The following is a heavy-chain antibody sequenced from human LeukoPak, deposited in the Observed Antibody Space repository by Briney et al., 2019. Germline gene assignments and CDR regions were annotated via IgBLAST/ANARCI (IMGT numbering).Heavy chain of an antibody. CDR3: ARDAPHLPMVAPEPNFDY. CDR1: GYTFTSYG. CDR2: ISAYNGNT. J-gene: IGHJ4*02. V-gene: IGHV1-18*01. Sequence: GASVKVSCKASGYTFTSYGISWVRQAPGQGLEWMGWISAYNGNTNYAQKLQGRVTMATDTSTSTAYMELRSLRSDDTAVYYCARDAPHLPMVAPEPNFDYWGQGTLVAVSS. D-gene: IGHD4/OR15-4a*01.